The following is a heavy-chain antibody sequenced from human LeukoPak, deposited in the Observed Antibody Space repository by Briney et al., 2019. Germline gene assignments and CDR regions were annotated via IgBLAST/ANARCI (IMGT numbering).Heavy chain of an antibody. V-gene: IGHV2-5*01. CDR3: AHVPTYYDLWTGYGVSQYYFDF. D-gene: IGHD3-3*01. Sequence: SGPTLVKPTQTLTLTCTFSGFSLSTSGVGVGWIRQPPGKALEWLALIYWNDDKRYSPSLKSRLTITKDTSKNQVVLTMTNMDPVDTATYYCAHVPTYYDLWTGYGVSQYYFDFWGQGTLVTVSS. J-gene: IGHJ4*02. CDR2: IYWNDDK. CDR1: GFSLSTSGVG.